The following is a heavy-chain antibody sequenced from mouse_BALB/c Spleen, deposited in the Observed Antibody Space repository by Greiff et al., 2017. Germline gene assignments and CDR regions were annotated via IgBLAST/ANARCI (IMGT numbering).Heavy chain of an antibody. CDR3: ARALDYYGSSYGAMDY. V-gene: IGHV5-4*01. J-gene: IGHJ4*01. D-gene: IGHD1-1*01. CDR2: ISDGGSYT. Sequence: EVQRVESGGGLVKPGGSLKLSCAASGFTFSSYAMSWVRQTPEKRLEWVATISDGGSYTYYPDSVKGRFTISRDNAKNKLYLQMSSLKSEDTAMYYCARALDYYGSSYGAMDYWGQGTSVTVSS. CDR1: GFTFSSYA.